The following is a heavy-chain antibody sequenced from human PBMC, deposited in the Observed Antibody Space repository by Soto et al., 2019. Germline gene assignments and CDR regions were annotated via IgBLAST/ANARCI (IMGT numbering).Heavy chain of an antibody. V-gene: IGHV4-59*01. J-gene: IGHJ4*02. Sequence: TLSLTCTVSGGSISSYYWSWIRQPPGKGLEWIGYIYYSGSTNYNPSLKSRVTISVDTSKNQFSLKLSSVTAADTALYYCARTYGRKFDYWGQGTLVPVSS. CDR3: ARTYGRKFDY. D-gene: IGHD3-10*01. CDR2: IYYSGST. CDR1: GGSISSYY.